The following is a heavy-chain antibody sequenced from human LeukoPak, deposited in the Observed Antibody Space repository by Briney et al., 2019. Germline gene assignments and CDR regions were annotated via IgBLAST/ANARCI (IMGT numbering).Heavy chain of an antibody. Sequence: PGGSLRLSCAASGFTFSSYSMNWVRQAPGKGLEWVSYISSSSSTIYYADSVKGRFTISRDNAKNSLYLQMNSLRAEDTAVYYCARDMYSSSRPAGFQHWGQGTLVTVSS. J-gene: IGHJ1*01. CDR2: ISSSSSTI. V-gene: IGHV3-48*01. CDR3: ARDMYSSSRPAGFQH. D-gene: IGHD6-13*01. CDR1: GFTFSSYS.